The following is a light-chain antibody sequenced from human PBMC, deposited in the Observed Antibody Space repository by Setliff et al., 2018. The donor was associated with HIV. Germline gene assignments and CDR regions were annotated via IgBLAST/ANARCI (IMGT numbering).Light chain of an antibody. J-gene: IGKJ2*01. CDR2: KAS. V-gene: IGKV1-5*03. Sequence: DIQMTQSPSTLPASVGDRVTITCRASQSISTWLAWYQQKPGKAPKLLIYKASSLEGGVPSRFSGSGSGTEFTLTISSLQPDDFATYYCQQYKSYPYTFGQGTKVDIK. CDR3: QQYKSYPYT. CDR1: QSISTW.